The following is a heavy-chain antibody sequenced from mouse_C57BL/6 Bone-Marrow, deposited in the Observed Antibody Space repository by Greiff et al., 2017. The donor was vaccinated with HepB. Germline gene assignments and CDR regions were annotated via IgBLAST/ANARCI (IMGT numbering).Heavy chain of an antibody. D-gene: IGHD1-1*01. CDR3: ARDYGSSRYYFDY. CDR2: IDPEDGET. CDR1: GFNIKDYY. V-gene: IGHV14-2*01. Sequence: VQLQQSGAELVKPGASVKLSCTASGFNIKDYYMHWVKQRTEQGLEWIGRIDPEDGETKYAPKFQGKTTITADTSSNTAYLQFSSLTSEDTAVYYCARDYGSSRYYFDYWGQGTTLTVSS. J-gene: IGHJ2*01.